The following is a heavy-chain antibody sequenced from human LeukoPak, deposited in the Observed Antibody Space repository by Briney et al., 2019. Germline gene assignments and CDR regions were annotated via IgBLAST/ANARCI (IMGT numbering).Heavy chain of an antibody. Sequence: GGSLRLSCAASGFTFDDYAMHWVRQAPGKGLEWVSGISWNSGSIGYADSVKGRFTISRDNAKNSLYLQMNSLRAEDMALYYCAKDVGPGYYYYYMDVWGKGTTVTVSS. V-gene: IGHV3-9*03. CDR1: GFTFDDYA. CDR3: AKDVGPGYYYYYMDV. J-gene: IGHJ6*03. CDR2: ISWNSGSI.